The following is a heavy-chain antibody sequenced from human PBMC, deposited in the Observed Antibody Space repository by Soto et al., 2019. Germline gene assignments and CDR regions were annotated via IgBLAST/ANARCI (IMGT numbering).Heavy chain of an antibody. CDR3: ARPFIGTYTLAFDY. D-gene: IGHD1-26*01. Sequence: QVQLVQSGPEVKKPGASVRVSCKASGYTFTSYHMHWVRQAPGQGLEWIGIINPSGDTTTYAQKYQGRVTITRDTSTSTLFMELSSLRYEDTAVYYCARPFIGTYTLAFDYWGQGTLVTVSS. V-gene: IGHV1-46*01. CDR2: INPSGDTT. CDR1: GYTFTSYH. J-gene: IGHJ4*02.